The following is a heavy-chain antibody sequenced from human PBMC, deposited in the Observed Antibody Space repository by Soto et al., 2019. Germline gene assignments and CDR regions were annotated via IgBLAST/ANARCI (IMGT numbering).Heavy chain of an antibody. Sequence: QVQLVESGGGLVKPGGSLRLSCAASGFTFSDYYMTWIRQAPGKGLEWISYISGSGSTIHYADSVRGRFTVSRDNAKNSLYLQMNTLRAEDTAVYYCASDPYYYASEYWGQGTLVTVSS. CDR2: ISGSGSTI. V-gene: IGHV3-11*01. CDR1: GFTFSDYY. D-gene: IGHD3-10*01. CDR3: ASDPYYYASEY. J-gene: IGHJ4*02.